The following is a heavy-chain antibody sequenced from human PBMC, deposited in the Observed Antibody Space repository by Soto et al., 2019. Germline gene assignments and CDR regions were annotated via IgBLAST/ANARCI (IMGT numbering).Heavy chain of an antibody. J-gene: IGHJ4*02. CDR1: GFTFSSYS. Sequence: GGSLRLSCAASGFTFSSYSMNWVRQAPGKGLEWVSSISSSSSYIYYADSVKGRLTISRDNAKNSLYLQMNGLRAEDTAVYYCANNGDYEANVYWGQGTLVTVSS. CDR3: ANNGDYEANVY. CDR2: ISSSSSYI. V-gene: IGHV3-21*01. D-gene: IGHD4-17*01.